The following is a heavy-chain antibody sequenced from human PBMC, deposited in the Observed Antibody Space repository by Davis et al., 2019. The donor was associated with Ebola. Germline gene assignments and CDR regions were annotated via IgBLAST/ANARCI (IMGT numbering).Heavy chain of an antibody. J-gene: IGHJ6*02. Sequence: MPSETLSLTCTVSGGSISSYYWSWIRQPPGKGLEWVGYIYYSGSTNYNPSLKNRVTISVDTSKNQFSLKLSSVTAADTAVYYCARWGERYGSGSYHRPLYGMDVWGQGTTVTVSS. CDR2: IYYSGST. CDR3: ARWGERYGSGSYHRPLYGMDV. D-gene: IGHD3-10*01. V-gene: IGHV4-59*01. CDR1: GGSISSYY.